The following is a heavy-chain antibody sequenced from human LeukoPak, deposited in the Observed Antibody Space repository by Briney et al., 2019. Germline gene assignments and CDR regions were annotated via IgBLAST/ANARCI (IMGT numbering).Heavy chain of an antibody. V-gene: IGHV1-69*13. Sequence: ASVKVSCKASGGTFSSYAISWVRQAPGQGLEWMGGIIPIFGTANYAQKFQGRVTITADESTSTAYMELSSLRSEDTAVYYCARGLRVPASYNWFDPWGQGTLVTVSS. CDR2: IIPIFGTA. J-gene: IGHJ5*02. CDR3: ARGLRVPASYNWFDP. D-gene: IGHD2-2*01. CDR1: GGTFSSYA.